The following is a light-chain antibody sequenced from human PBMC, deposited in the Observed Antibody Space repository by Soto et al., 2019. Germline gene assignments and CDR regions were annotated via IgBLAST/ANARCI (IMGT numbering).Light chain of an antibody. CDR3: SSYTSNTTPV. Sequence: QSVLTQPASVSGSPGQSITISCTGTSSDVGGYAYVSWYQQYPGKAPKLMISEVSNRPSGVSHRFSGSRSGNTASLTISGLQAEDEADYYCSSYTSNTTPVFGGGTQLTVL. V-gene: IGLV2-14*01. CDR2: EVS. J-gene: IGLJ2*01. CDR1: SSDVGGYAY.